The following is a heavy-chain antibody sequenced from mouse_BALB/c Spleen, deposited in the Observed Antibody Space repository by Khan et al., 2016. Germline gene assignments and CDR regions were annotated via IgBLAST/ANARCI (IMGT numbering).Heavy chain of an antibody. CDR3: SRHFLRTDYGVDY. CDR2: ITPYNGDI. Sequence: VQLQQSGPELVKPGASMKISCKASGYAFTAFTMNWVKQSHGKNLEWIGLITPYNGDISYSQKFKGKATLTVDKSSSTVYMELLSLTSEDSAVXNCSRHFLRTDYGVDYWGLGTCVTVPS. J-gene: IGHJ4*01. V-gene: IGHV1-18*01. D-gene: IGHD1-1*01. CDR1: GYAFTAFT.